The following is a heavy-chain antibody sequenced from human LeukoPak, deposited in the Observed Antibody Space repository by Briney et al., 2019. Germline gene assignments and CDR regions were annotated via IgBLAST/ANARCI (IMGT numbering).Heavy chain of an antibody. Sequence: ASVTVSCKASGYTFTSYYMHWVRQAPGQGLEWMGIINPSGGSTSYAQKFQGRVTMTRDTSTSTVYMELSSLRSEDTAVYYCAGNGQLWPEYNWFDPWGQGTLVTVSS. J-gene: IGHJ5*02. CDR2: INPSGGST. V-gene: IGHV1-46*01. CDR1: GYTFTSYY. CDR3: AGNGQLWPEYNWFDP. D-gene: IGHD5-18*01.